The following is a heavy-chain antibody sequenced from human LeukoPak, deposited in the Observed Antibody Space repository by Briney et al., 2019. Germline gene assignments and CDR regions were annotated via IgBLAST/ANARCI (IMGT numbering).Heavy chain of an antibody. J-gene: IGHJ5*02. V-gene: IGHV3-7*01. Sequence: PGGSLRLSCAASGFTFSSYWMSWVRQAPGKGLEWVANIKQDGSEKYYVDSVKGRFTISRDNSKNTLYVQMNSLRAEDTAVYYCAKGNYFDSSAYNWFDPWGQGTLVTVSS. CDR1: GFTFSSYW. CDR3: AKGNYFDSSAYNWFDP. CDR2: IKQDGSEK. D-gene: IGHD3-22*01.